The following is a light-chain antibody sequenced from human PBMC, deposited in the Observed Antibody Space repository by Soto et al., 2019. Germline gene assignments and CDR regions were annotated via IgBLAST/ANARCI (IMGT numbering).Light chain of an antibody. CDR2: GAS. CDR3: QQLHSYPPT. CDR1: HGINTY. Sequence: IQLTQSPSSLSASIGDRVSITCRASHGINTYLAWYQQKPGKAPKLLIYGASSSQGGVPSRFSGSASGTDFTLTISSLQPDDFATYYCQQLHSYPPTFGQGTKVEI. V-gene: IGKV1-9*01. J-gene: IGKJ1*01.